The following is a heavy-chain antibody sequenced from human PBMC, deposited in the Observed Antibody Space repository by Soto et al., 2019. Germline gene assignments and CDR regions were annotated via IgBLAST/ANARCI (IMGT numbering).Heavy chain of an antibody. J-gene: IGHJ3*02. V-gene: IGHV4-31*03. CDR1: GGSISSGGYY. D-gene: IGHD6-19*01. CDR3: ARDRPNSSGGYGLDFDI. Sequence: PSETLSLTCTVSGGSISSGGYYWSWIRQHPGKGLEWIGYIYYSGSTYYNPSLKSRVTISVDTSKNQFSLKLSSVTAADTAVYYCARDRPNSSGGYGLDFDIWGQGTMVTVSS. CDR2: IYYSGST.